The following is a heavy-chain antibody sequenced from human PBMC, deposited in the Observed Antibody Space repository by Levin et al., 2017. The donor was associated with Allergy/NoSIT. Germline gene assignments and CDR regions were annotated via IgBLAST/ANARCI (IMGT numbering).Heavy chain of an antibody. J-gene: IGHJ4*02. D-gene: IGHD3-10*01. CDR2: ISRGNSYT. Sequence: GGSLRLSCAASGFIVSDSYMSWIRQAPGKGLEWVSYISRGNSYTNYLDSVKGRFTISRDNAKNSLYPQMNSLRAEDTAIYYCARGRVPNDYWGQGTLVTVSS. V-gene: IGHV3-11*05. CDR3: ARGRVPNDY. CDR1: GFIVSDSY.